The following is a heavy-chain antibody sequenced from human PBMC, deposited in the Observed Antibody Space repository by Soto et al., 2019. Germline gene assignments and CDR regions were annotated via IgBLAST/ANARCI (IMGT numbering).Heavy chain of an antibody. CDR2: MNPNSGNT. CDR3: ARGASYGSGCYWCDL. D-gene: IGHD3-10*01. CDR1: GYTFTSFD. Sequence: QVQLVQSGAEVKKPGASVKVSCKASGYTFTSFDINWVRQATGQGLEWLGWMNPNSGNTGHAQKFQGRVTMTRNTPIGTAYMELGSLRAEATALCSCARGASYGSGCYWCDLWGQGTLVAVSS. J-gene: IGHJ5*02. V-gene: IGHV1-8*01.